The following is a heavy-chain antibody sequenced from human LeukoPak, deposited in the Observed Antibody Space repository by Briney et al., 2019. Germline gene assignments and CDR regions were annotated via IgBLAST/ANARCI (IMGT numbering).Heavy chain of an antibody. CDR3: ARHAAIAARLYYYYGMDV. CDR2: IYYSGST. CDR1: GGSISSGGYS. V-gene: IGHV4-61*08. Sequence: SETLSLTCAVSGGSISSGGYSWSWIRQPPGQGLEWIGYIYYSGSTNYNPSLKSRVTISVDTSKNQFSLKLSSVTAADTAVYYCARHAAIAARLYYYYGMDVWGQGTTVTVSS. J-gene: IGHJ6*02. D-gene: IGHD6-6*01.